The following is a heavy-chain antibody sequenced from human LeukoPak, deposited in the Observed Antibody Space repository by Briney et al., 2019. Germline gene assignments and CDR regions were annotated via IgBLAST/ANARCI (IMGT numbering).Heavy chain of an antibody. D-gene: IGHD3-22*01. Sequence: SVKVSCKASGFTFTSSAMQWVRQARGQRLEWIGWIVVGSGNTNYAQKFQERVTITRDMSTSTAYMELSSLRSEDTAVYYCARVSDYYDSSGYLDYWGQGTLVTVSS. CDR2: IVVGSGNT. V-gene: IGHV1-58*02. CDR1: GFTFTSSA. J-gene: IGHJ4*02. CDR3: ARVSDYYDSSGYLDY.